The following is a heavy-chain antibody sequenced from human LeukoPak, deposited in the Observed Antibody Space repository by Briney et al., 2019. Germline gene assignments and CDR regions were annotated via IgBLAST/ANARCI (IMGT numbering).Heavy chain of an antibody. CDR2: IYTSGST. V-gene: IGHV4-61*02. CDR1: GGSISSGSYY. Sequence: SQTLSLTCTVSGGSISSGSYYWSWIRQPAGKGLEWIGRIYTSGSTNYNPSLKSRVTISVDTSKNQFSLKLSSVTAADTAVYYCARPRLSGYYSKLYFDYWGQGTLVTVSS. J-gene: IGHJ4*02. CDR3: ARPRLSGYYSKLYFDY. D-gene: IGHD3-22*01.